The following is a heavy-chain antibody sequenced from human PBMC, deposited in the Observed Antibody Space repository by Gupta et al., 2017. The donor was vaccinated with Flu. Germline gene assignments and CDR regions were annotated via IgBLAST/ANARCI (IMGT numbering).Heavy chain of an antibody. J-gene: IGHJ6*02. CDR1: GFPFSSYS. Sequence: EVQLVESGGGLVQPGGAMRLSCAASGFPFSSYSMNWVRQAPGKGREGVSDISSSSSTIYYADSVKGRFTISRDNAKNSLYLQMNSLRAEDTAVYYCAPAPNYYYYGMDVWGQGTTVTVSS. D-gene: IGHD2-8*01. CDR3: APAPNYYYYGMDV. CDR2: ISSSSSTI. V-gene: IGHV3-48*01.